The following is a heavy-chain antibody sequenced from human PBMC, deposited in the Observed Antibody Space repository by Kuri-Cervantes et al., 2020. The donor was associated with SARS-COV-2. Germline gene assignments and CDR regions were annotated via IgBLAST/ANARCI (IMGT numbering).Heavy chain of an antibody. CDR1: GFTFSNYA. CDR2: INTDGRST. Sequence: GGSLRLSCAASGFTFSNYAMSWVRQAPGKGLVWVSRINTDGRSTSYADSVKGRFTISRDNAKNTLFLQMNSLRAEDTAVYYCVRDGDHWNFDYWGQGALVTVSS. CDR3: VRDGDHWNFDY. J-gene: IGHJ4*02. V-gene: IGHV3-74*01. D-gene: IGHD1-1*01.